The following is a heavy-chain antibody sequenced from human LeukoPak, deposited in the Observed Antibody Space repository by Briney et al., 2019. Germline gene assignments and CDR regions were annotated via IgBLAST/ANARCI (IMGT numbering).Heavy chain of an antibody. J-gene: IGHJ5*02. CDR1: GFTFSSYA. D-gene: IGHD2-2*01. Sequence: PGGSLRLSCAASGFTFSSYAMSWVRQAPGKGLEWVSSISISSTYIYYADSLKGRFTISRDNANNSLFLQMNSLRAEDTAVYYCARGRQLGYCSTSSCSWPLLNSWGQGTLVTVSS. CDR2: ISISSTYI. CDR3: ARGRQLGYCSTSSCSWPLLNS. V-gene: IGHV3-21*01.